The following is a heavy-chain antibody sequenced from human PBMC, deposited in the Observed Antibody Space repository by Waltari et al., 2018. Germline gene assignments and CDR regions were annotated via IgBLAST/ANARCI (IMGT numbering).Heavy chain of an antibody. CDR1: GYTFIDYY. Sequence: EVQLVQSGAAVKKPGATVKISCKVSGYTFIDYYMHWVQQAPGKGLEWMGLVDPKHGETLYTEKFQGRVTMTADTSTDTVYMELSSLRSEDMAVYYCATGGTVTTAGYFQHWGQGTLVTVSS. J-gene: IGHJ1*01. V-gene: IGHV1-69-2*01. D-gene: IGHD4-17*01. CDR2: VDPKHGET. CDR3: ATGGTVTTAGYFQH.